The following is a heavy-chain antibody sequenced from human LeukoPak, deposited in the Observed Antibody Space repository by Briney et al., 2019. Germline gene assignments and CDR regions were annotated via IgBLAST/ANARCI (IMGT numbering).Heavy chain of an antibody. V-gene: IGHV1-24*01. Sequence: ASVTVSCTFSAYTLTELSMHWVRQAPGKGNEWMGGFDPEDGETIYAQKFQGGVTMSEVTSTDTAYMELSSLRSEDTAVYYCARGRTRLGESGTGHRYYCYYYIDVWGKGTTVTVSS. D-gene: IGHD3-16*01. CDR1: AYTLTELS. CDR3: ARGRTRLGESGTGHRYYCYYYIDV. CDR2: FDPEDGET. J-gene: IGHJ6*03.